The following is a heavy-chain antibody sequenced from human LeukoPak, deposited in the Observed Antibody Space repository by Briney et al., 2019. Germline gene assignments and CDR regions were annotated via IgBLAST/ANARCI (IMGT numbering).Heavy chain of an antibody. V-gene: IGHV3-48*04. D-gene: IGHD5/OR15-5a*01. J-gene: IGHJ4*02. CDR1: GFTFSNAR. Sequence: PGGSLRLSCAASGFTFSNARMSWVRQAPGKGLEWLSYISSTGTNIYYADSVKGRFTISRDNAKNSLYLQRNRLGAEDTALYYCARDPAYSVQYFDSGGQRTLVTVAS. CDR3: ARDPAYSVQYFDS. CDR2: ISSTGTNI.